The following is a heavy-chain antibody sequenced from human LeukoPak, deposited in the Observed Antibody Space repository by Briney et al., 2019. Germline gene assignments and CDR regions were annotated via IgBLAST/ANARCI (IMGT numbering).Heavy chain of an antibody. CDR2: IYYSGST. J-gene: IGHJ4*02. CDR3: TGDYTLRSYRFDY. Sequence: PSETLSLTCTVSGDSISSYSWSWVRQAPGRGLEWIGYIYYSGSTTYNPSLKSRVTISLDMSKNQFSLKLNSVTAADTAIYYCTGDYTLRSYRFDYWGQGTLVTVSS. V-gene: IGHV4-59*12. D-gene: IGHD3-10*01. CDR1: GDSISSYS.